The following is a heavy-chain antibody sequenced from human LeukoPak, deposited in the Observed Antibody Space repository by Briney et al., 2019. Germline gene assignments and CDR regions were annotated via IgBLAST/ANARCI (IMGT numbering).Heavy chain of an antibody. J-gene: IGHJ6*02. CDR3: ARLPPDARYQRQHYYYYGMDV. Sequence: SETLSLTCAVYGGSFSGYSWSWIRQPPGKGLEWIGEINHSGSTNYNPSLKSRVTISVDTSKNQFSLKLSSVTAADTAVYYCARLPPDARYQRQHYYYYGMDVWGQGTTVTVSS. V-gene: IGHV4-34*01. D-gene: IGHD2-2*01. CDR2: INHSGST. CDR1: GGSFSGYS.